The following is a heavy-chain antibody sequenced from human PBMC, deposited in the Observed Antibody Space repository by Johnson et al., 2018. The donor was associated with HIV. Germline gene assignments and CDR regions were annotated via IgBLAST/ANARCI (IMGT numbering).Heavy chain of an antibody. CDR2: ISWDGGNT. CDR1: GFTFSSYA. D-gene: IGHD5-18*01. CDR3: AKLEVDTAMVTRSFDAFDI. Sequence: VQLVESGGGVVQPGRSLRLSCVASGFTFSSYAMHWVRQAPGKGLEWVSLISWDGGNTYYADSVKGRFIISRDNSKESLDLQMNSLRTEDTALYFCAKLEVDTAMVTRSFDAFDIWGQGTMVTVSS. J-gene: IGHJ3*02. V-gene: IGHV3-43D*03.